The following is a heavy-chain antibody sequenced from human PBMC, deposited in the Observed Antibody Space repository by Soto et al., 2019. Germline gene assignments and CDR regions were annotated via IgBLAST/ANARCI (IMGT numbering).Heavy chain of an antibody. CDR3: ARVPGP. J-gene: IGHJ5*02. Sequence: QVQLQESGPGLVKPSGTLSLTCTVSGASISSTSSGDWWSWVRQPPGKGLEWIGEIHHSGSTNYNPSLKSRVTMSVDRSKNQFSLKLSSVTAADTAVYYCARVPGPWGQGTLVTVSS. CDR1: GASISSTSSGDW. D-gene: IGHD7-27*01. V-gene: IGHV4-4*02. CDR2: IHHSGST.